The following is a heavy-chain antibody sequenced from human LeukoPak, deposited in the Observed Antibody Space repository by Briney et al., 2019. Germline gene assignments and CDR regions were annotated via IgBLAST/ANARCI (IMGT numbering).Heavy chain of an antibody. CDR3: ARTLYYYYYMDV. J-gene: IGHJ6*03. V-gene: IGHV4-59*01. CDR1: GVSISSYY. CDR2: IYYSGST. Sequence: SETLSLTCTVSGVSISSYYWSWIRQPPGKGLEWIGYIYYSGSTNYNPSLKSRVTISVDTSKNQFSLKLSSVTAADTAVYYCARTLYYYYYMDVWGKGTTVTVSS.